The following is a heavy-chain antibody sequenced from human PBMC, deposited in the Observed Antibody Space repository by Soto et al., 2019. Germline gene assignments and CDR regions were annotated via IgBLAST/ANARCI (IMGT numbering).Heavy chain of an antibody. CDR1: GGTFSSYA. J-gene: IGHJ4*02. Sequence: GASVKVSCKASGGTFSSYAISWVRQAPGQGLEWMGGIIPIFGTANYAQKFQGRVTITAGESTSTAYMELSSLRSEDTAVYYCARDLNVYDSSQHWGQGTLVTVSS. D-gene: IGHD3-22*01. CDR3: ARDLNVYDSSQH. CDR2: IIPIFGTA. V-gene: IGHV1-69*13.